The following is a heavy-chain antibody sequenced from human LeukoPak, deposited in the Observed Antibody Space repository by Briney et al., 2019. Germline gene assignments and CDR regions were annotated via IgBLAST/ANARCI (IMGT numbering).Heavy chain of an antibody. CDR1: GGSFSGYY. Sequence: SETLSLTCAVYGGSFSGYYRTWIRQPPGKGLEWIGEINHSGSTNYNPSLKSRVTISVDTSKNHLSLKLNSVTAADTAVYYCARLSLLPQHITMVRGVHPWGQGTLVTVSS. CDR3: ARLSLLPQHITMVRGVHP. D-gene: IGHD3-10*01. J-gene: IGHJ5*02. CDR2: INHSGST. V-gene: IGHV4-34*01.